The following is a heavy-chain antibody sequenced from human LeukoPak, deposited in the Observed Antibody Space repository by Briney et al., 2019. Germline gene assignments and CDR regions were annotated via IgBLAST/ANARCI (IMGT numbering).Heavy chain of an antibody. J-gene: IGHJ6*04. V-gene: IGHV1-69*13. D-gene: IGHD3-3*01. CDR1: RGTFSNNV. CDR2: IIPIFGTA. Sequence: SVKVSCKASRGTFSNNVISWVRQAPGQGLEWMGGIIPIFGTANYAQKFQSRVTITADESTSTAYMELSSLRSEDTAVYFCAGIPVFGVVLHQEPVWGKGTTVTVSS. CDR3: AGIPVFGVVLHQEPV.